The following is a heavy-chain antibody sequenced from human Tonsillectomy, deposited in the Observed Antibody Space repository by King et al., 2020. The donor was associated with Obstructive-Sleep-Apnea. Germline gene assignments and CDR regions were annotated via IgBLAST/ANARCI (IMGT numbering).Heavy chain of an antibody. V-gene: IGHV2-5*01. CDR2: IYWNDDK. CDR1: GFSFNTGGVS. D-gene: IGHD2-15*01. Sequence: ITLKESGPSLVKPTQTLTLTCTFSGFSFNTGGVSVGWIRQPPGKALEWLALIYWNDDKRYSPSLRTRLTITKDTSKNQVVLTMTNMDPVDTATYFCAFPSQQYCLSAGTCYPRGFDFWGQGTLVTVSS. J-gene: IGHJ4*02. CDR3: AFPSQQYCLSAGTCYPRGFDF.